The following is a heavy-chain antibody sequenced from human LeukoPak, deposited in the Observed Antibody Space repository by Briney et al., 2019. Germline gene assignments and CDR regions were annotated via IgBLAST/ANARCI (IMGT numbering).Heavy chain of an antibody. Sequence: SEILSLTCTVSAGSISSYYWTWIRQPPGKGLEWIGYIFPSGSAYYNPSLKTRVTISVDTSKNQFSLRLTSVTAADTAVYYCARRHHYSYFMDVWGKGTTVTVSS. V-gene: IGHV4-4*09. CDR1: AGSISSYY. CDR3: ARRHHYSYFMDV. CDR2: IFPSGSA. J-gene: IGHJ6*03.